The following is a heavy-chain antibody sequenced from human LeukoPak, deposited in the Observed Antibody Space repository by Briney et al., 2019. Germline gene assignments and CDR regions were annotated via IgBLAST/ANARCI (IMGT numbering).Heavy chain of an antibody. D-gene: IGHD3-16*02. CDR1: GGSISSGGYS. CDR2: IYHSGST. J-gene: IGHJ5*02. Sequence: PSETLSLTCAVSGGSISSGGYSWSWIRQPPGKGLEWIGYIYHSGSTYYNPSLKSRVTISVDRSKNQFSLKLSSVTAADTAVYYCGRGNDYVWGSYRGPFYNCFDPGGQGTRDTVS. CDR3: GRGNDYVWGSYRGPFYNCFDP. V-gene: IGHV4-30-2*01.